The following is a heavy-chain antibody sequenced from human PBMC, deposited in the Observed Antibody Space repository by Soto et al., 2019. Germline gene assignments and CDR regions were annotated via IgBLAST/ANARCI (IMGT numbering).Heavy chain of an antibody. D-gene: IGHD6-19*01. J-gene: IGHJ4*02. CDR2: ISAYNGNT. CDR1: SYTFTSYG. CDR3: ARDPGSGWYESAIYFDY. Sequence: ASVQVSCKASSYTFTSYGISWVRQAPGQGLEWMGWISAYNGNTNYAQKLQGRVTMTTDTSTSTAYMELRSPRSDDTAVYYCARDPGSGWYESAIYFDYWGQGTLVTVSS. V-gene: IGHV1-18*01.